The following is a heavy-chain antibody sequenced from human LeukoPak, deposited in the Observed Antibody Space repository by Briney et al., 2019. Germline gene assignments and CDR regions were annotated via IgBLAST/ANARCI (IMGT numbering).Heavy chain of an antibody. D-gene: IGHD5-12*01. CDR3: ARTGYDLSWYYYYYMDV. CDR1: GGSISSYY. Sequence: PETLSLTCTVSGGSISSYYWSWIRQPPGKGLEWIGYIYYSGSTNYNPSLKSRVTISVDTSKNQFSLKLSSVTAADTAVYYCARTGYDLSWYYYYYMDVWGKGTTVTVSS. CDR2: IYYSGST. J-gene: IGHJ6*03. V-gene: IGHV4-59*01.